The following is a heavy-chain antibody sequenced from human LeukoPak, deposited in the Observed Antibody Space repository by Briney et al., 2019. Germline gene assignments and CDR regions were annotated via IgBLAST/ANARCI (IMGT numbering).Heavy chain of an antibody. CDR3: AKGRSSSSRGSFNY. J-gene: IGHJ4*02. D-gene: IGHD6-13*01. CDR1: GFIFSSYA. CDR2: ISGSGGGT. Sequence: PGGSLRLSCAASGFIFSSYAMSWVRQAPGKGLEWVSTISGSGGGTYYADSVKGRFTISRDDSKNTLYLQMNSLGAEDTAVYYCAKGRSSSSRGSFNYWGQGTLVTVSS. V-gene: IGHV3-23*01.